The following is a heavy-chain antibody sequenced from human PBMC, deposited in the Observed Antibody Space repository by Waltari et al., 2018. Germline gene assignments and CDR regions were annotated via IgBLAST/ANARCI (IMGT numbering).Heavy chain of an antibody. Sequence: EVQLVESGGDLVQAGGSLRLSCAASGFTFRTSWMHWVRQAPGMGLVWVSRVNDDGTLITYAASVKGRFTISRDNAKNTLYLQMNSLRADDTAVYYCVRDMGGRWGQGTLVTVSP. CDR1: GFTFRTSW. D-gene: IGHD1-26*01. CDR3: VRDMGGR. J-gene: IGHJ4*02. V-gene: IGHV3-74*01. CDR2: VNDDGTLI.